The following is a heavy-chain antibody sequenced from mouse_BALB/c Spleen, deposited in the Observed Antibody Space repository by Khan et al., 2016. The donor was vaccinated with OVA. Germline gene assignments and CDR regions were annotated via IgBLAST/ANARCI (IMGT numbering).Heavy chain of an antibody. Sequence: EVQLQESGPGLVKPSQSLSLTCTVTGYSITTNYAWDWIRQFPGNKLEGMGYISYSGRTNYNPSLKSRISITRDTSKNQFFLQLNSVTTEDTATYYCARKNYCGCSGDYWGQGTSVTVSS. D-gene: IGHD1-2*01. CDR1: GYSITTNYA. CDR3: ARKNYCGCSGDY. J-gene: IGHJ4*01. CDR2: ISYSGRT. V-gene: IGHV3-2*02.